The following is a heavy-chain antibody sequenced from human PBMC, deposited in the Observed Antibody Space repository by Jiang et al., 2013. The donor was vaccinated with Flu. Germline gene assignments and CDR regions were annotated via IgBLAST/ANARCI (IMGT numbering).Heavy chain of an antibody. CDR1: GFTFRSYW. CDR3: ARGCSSISCYGSLSPYYYYGMDV. Sequence: QLVEPGGGLVQPGGSLRLSCAASGFTFRSYWMNWVRQAPGKGLEWVANIKQDGSERYYVDSVKGRSTISRDNAKNSLYLQMNSLRAEDTAIYYCARGCSSISCYGSLSPYYYYGMDVWGQ. V-gene: IGHV3-7*03. D-gene: IGHD2-2*01. J-gene: IGHJ6*02. CDR2: IKQDGSER.